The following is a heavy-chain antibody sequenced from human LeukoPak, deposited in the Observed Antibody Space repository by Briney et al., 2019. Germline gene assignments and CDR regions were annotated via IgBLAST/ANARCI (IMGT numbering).Heavy chain of an antibody. Sequence: ASVKVSCKASGYSFTRYGITWVRQAPGQGLEWMGWISAYNDNTNYAQKLQGRVTLTTDTSTSTAYMELRSLRSDDTAVYYCARDLRLFGPPDDYWGQGTLVTVSS. D-gene: IGHD3-10*01. J-gene: IGHJ4*02. CDR3: ARDLRLFGPPDDY. CDR2: ISAYNDNT. CDR1: GYSFTRYG. V-gene: IGHV1-18*01.